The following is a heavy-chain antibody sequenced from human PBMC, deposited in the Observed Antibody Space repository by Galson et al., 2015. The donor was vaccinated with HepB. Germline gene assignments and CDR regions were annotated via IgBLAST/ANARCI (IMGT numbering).Heavy chain of an antibody. J-gene: IGHJ6*02. CDR2: ISYDGSNK. CDR3: AKLRQQQVVLRDYYGMDV. Sequence: SLRLSCAASGFTFSSYGMHWVRQAPGKGLEWVAVISYDGSNKYYADSVKGRFTISRDNSKNTLYLQMNSLRAEDTAVYYCAKLRQQQVVLRDYYGMDVWGQGTTVTVSS. D-gene: IGHD6-13*01. CDR1: GFTFSSYG. V-gene: IGHV3-30*18.